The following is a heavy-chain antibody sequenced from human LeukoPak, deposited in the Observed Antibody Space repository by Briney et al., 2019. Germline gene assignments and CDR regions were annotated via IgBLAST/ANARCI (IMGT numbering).Heavy chain of an antibody. D-gene: IGHD5-24*01. CDR3: ARDSGDGYNDY. CDR1: GGTFTSYT. CDR2: LIPILGIA. Sequence: VASVKVSCKASGGTFTSYTISWVRQAPGQGLEWMGRLIPILGIANYAQKFQGRVTITADKSTSTAYMELTSLKFEDKGVCYCARDSGDGYNDYWGQGTLVTVSS. J-gene: IGHJ4*02. V-gene: IGHV1-69*10.